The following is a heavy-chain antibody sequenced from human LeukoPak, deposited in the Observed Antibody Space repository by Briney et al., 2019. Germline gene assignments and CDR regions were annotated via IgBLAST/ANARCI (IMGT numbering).Heavy chain of an antibody. CDR2: ICYSGST. CDR1: GGSISSYY. V-gene: IGHV4-59*01. CDR3: ARVVNPKGYCSSTSCPPVVYFDY. Sequence: SETLSLTCTVSGGSISSYYWSWIRQPPGKGLEWIGYICYSGSTNYNPSLKSRVTISVDTSKNQFSLKLSSVTAADTAVYYCARVVNPKGYCSSTSCPPVVYFDYWGQGTLVTVSS. J-gene: IGHJ4*02. D-gene: IGHD2-2*01.